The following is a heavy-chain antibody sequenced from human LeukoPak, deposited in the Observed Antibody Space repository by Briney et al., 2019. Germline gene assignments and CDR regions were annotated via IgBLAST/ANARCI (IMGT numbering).Heavy chain of an antibody. V-gene: IGHV4-61*01. D-gene: IGHD1-1*01. J-gene: IGHJ3*02. CDR1: GGSFSSGSYY. CDR3: ARVGTGNDAFDI. Sequence: SETLSLTCTVSGGSFSSGSYYWSWIRQPPGKGLEWIGYIYYSGSTNYNPSLKSRVTISVDTSKNQLSLKLSSVTAADTAVYYCARVGTGNDAFDIWGQGTMVTVSS. CDR2: IYYSGST.